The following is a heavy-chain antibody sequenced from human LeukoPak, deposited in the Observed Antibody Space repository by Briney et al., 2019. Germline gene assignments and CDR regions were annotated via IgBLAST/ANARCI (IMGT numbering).Heavy chain of an antibody. V-gene: IGHV3-23*01. CDR3: ADYRKPQGLDY. J-gene: IGHJ4*02. CDR2: IDASGSDT. Sequence: GSLRLSCEVSEFPFSIYAMAWVRQALGQGLEWVSAIDASGSDTYYTDSVKGRFTISRDNSKNTVYLQMNSLRVEDTAVYYCADYRKPQGLDYWGQGTLVTVSS. D-gene: IGHD3-16*01. CDR1: EFPFSIYA.